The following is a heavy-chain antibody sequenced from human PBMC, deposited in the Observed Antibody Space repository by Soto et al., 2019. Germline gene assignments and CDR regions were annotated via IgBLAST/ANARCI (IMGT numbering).Heavy chain of an antibody. CDR2: INDSGDT. CDR3: ARRVAYGSFSAYFDY. D-gene: IGHD6-6*01. CDR1: GFTFSTYG. J-gene: IGHJ4*02. V-gene: IGHV3-23*01. Sequence: GGSLRLSCAASGFTFSTYGMTWVRQAPGKGLEWVSSINDSGDTYYGDSVKGRFTISRDNSKSTLYLQMNSLSAEDTDVYYCARRVAYGSFSAYFDYWAQGTLVTVSS.